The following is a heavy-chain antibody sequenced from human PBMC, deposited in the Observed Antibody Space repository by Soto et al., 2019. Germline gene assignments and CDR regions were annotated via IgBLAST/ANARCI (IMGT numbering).Heavy chain of an antibody. CDR2: IWYDGSNK. Sequence: QVQLVESGGSVVQPGRSLRLSCAASGFTFSSYGMHWVRQAPGKGLEWVAVIWYDGSNKYYADSVKGRFTISRDNSKNTLYLQMNSLRAEDTAVYYCAREGGYGEKTDAFDIWGQGTMVTVSS. CDR1: GFTFSSYG. J-gene: IGHJ3*02. V-gene: IGHV3-33*01. D-gene: IGHD4-17*01. CDR3: AREGGYGEKTDAFDI.